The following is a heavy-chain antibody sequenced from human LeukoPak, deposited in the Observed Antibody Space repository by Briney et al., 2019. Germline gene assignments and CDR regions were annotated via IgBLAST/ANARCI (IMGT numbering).Heavy chain of an antibody. CDR2: ISSSSSTI. V-gene: IGHV3-48*01. J-gene: IGHJ3*01. CDR3: VRVGGAFDL. CDR1: GFTFSDYS. D-gene: IGHD3-16*01. Sequence: GGSLRLSCAASGFTFSDYSMNWVRQAPGKGPEWISYISSSSSTIYYADSVKGRFTISRDNAKKSLYMQMNSLRAEDTAVYYCVRVGGAFDLWGQGTRVSVSS.